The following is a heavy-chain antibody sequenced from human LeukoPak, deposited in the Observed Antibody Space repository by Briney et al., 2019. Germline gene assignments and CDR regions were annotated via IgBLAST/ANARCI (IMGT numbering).Heavy chain of an antibody. J-gene: IGHJ4*02. Sequence: PSETLSLTCAVYGGSFSGYYWSWIRQPPGKGLEWIGEINHSGSTNYNPSLKSRVTISVDTSKNQFSLKLSSVTAADTAVYYCARHLRITIFGVVILRPFDYWGQGTLVTVSS. V-gene: IGHV4-34*01. CDR3: ARHLRITIFGVVILRPFDY. CDR2: INHSGST. CDR1: GGSFSGYY. D-gene: IGHD3-3*01.